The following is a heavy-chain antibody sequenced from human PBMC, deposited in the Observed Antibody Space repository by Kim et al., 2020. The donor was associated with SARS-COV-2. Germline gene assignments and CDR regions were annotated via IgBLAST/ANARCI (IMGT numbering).Heavy chain of an antibody. J-gene: IGHJ3*01. D-gene: IGHD2-15*01. CDR2: INHSGST. V-gene: IGHV4-34*01. CDR1: GGSFSGYY. CDR3: ARGRSDIVVVVAATPYAF. Sequence: SETLSLTCAVYGGSFSGYYWSWIRQPPGKGLEWIGEINHSGSTNYNPSLKSRVTISVDTSKNQFSLKLSSVTAADTAVYYCARGRSDIVVVVAATPYAF.